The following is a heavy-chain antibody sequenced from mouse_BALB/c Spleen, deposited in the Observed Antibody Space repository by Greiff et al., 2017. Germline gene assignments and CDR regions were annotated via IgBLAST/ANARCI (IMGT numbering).Heavy chain of an antibody. V-gene: IGHV5-6*01. J-gene: IGHJ2*01. CDR2: ISSGGSYT. CDR1: GFTFSSYG. CDR3: ARHDDGYYSFDY. Sequence: EVHLVESGGDLVKPGGSLKLSCAASGFTFSSYGMSWVRQTPDKRLEWVATISSGGSYTYYPDSVKGRFTISRDNAKNTLYLQMSSLKSEDTAMYYCARHDDGYYSFDYWGQGTTLTVSS. D-gene: IGHD2-3*01.